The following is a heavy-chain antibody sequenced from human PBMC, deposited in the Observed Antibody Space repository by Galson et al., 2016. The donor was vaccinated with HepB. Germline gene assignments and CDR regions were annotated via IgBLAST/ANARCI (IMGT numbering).Heavy chain of an antibody. CDR1: GFSVSTNY. J-gene: IGHJ6*02. D-gene: IGHD3-10*01. Sequence: LRLSCAVSGFSVSTNYMSWVRQAPGKGLEWVSIIYTAGNTSYTDSVKGRFTISRDNAQNTLYLQMTSLTGEDTSVYYCARGPGYYSASGRPWDYNPMDVWGQGTTVIVSS. CDR2: IYTAGNT. V-gene: IGHV3-53*01. CDR3: ARGPGYYSASGRPWDYNPMDV.